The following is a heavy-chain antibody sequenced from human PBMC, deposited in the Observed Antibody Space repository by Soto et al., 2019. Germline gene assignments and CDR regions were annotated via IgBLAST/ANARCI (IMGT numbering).Heavy chain of an antibody. Sequence: QVQLLQSGAEVKKPGSSVRVSCEASGGTFRTYAISWVRQAPGQGLEWMGEIIPIFGTVNYAQKFQGRVTITEDESTTTVYMDLRSLRSEDTAVYYCAKGAVAGTPTSYYYYGMDVWGQGTKVTVSS. D-gene: IGHD6-19*01. J-gene: IGHJ6*02. CDR2: IIPIFGTV. V-gene: IGHV1-69*12. CDR1: GGTFRTYA. CDR3: AKGAVAGTPTSYYYYGMDV.